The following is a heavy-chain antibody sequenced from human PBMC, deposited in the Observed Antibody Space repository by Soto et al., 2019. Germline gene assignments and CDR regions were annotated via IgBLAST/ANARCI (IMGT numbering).Heavy chain of an antibody. D-gene: IGHD2-15*01. V-gene: IGHV3-21*01. CDR3: ALYCSGGGCSHTLTAS. Sequence: PEGSLRLSCAASGFTFSSYSMNWVRQAPGKGLEWVSSISSSSSYIYYADSVKGRFTISRDNAKNSLYLQMNSLRAEDTAVYYCALYCSGGGCSHTLTASWGQGPLVTVS. CDR1: GFTFSSYS. CDR2: ISSSSSYI. J-gene: IGHJ4*02.